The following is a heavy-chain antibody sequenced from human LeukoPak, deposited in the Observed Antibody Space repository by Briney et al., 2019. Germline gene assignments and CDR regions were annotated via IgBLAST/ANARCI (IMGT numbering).Heavy chain of an antibody. J-gene: IGHJ4*02. D-gene: IGHD6-6*01. CDR3: AKDWSIAARSPRWYFDY. CDR2: ISTGETT. V-gene: IGHV3-66*01. CDR1: GFTVSSNY. Sequence: DPGGSLRLSCAASGFTVSSNYMSWVRQAPGKGLEWVSLISTGETTYYADSVKGRFTISRDSSKSTLYLQMNSLRAEDTAVYYCAKDWSIAARSPRWYFDYWGQGTLVTVSS.